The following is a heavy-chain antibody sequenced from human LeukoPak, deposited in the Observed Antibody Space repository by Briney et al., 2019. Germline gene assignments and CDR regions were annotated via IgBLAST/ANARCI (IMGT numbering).Heavy chain of an antibody. V-gene: IGHV3-48*01. J-gene: IGHJ4*02. CDR1: GFTYSSYS. CDR3: ARARGSTWNY. CDR2: ISCSRCTI. Sequence: GGSLRLSCAASGFTYSSYSMNWVRQAPGKGREWGSYISCSRCTIYYADSGKGRFTISRDYPKNSLYVHMKTVRCEDDAVYYCARARGSTWNYWGQGTLVTVSS. D-gene: IGHD2/OR15-2a*01.